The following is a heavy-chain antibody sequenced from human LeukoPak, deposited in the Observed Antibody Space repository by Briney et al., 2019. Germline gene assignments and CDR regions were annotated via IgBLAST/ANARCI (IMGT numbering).Heavy chain of an antibody. CDR1: GFTFSSHA. CDR3: AKGVGEFGFRFDS. Sequence: GGSLRLSCAASGFTFSSHAMGWVRQAPGEGLEWVSVISGGGGSTYYADSLKGRFTISRDNSKNTLYLQMSSLAAADTAVYYCAKGVGEFGFRFDSWGQGTLVTVSS. D-gene: IGHD3-16*01. J-gene: IGHJ4*02. V-gene: IGHV3-23*01. CDR2: ISGGGGST.